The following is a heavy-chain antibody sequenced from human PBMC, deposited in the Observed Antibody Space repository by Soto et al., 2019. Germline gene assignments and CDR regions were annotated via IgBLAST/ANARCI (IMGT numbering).Heavy chain of an antibody. CDR3: ARQIYPSDTGPHFQSHFDS. CDR1: GYSFAGYW. J-gene: IGHJ4*02. Sequence: HGESLKISCKGSGYSFAGYWITWVRQKPGKGLEWMGRIDPSDSQTYYSPSFRGHVTISVTKSITTVFLQWSSLRASDPAMYYCARQIYPSDTGPHFQSHFDSWGQGTPVTVSS. CDR2: IDPSDSQT. V-gene: IGHV5-10-1*01. D-gene: IGHD5-12*01.